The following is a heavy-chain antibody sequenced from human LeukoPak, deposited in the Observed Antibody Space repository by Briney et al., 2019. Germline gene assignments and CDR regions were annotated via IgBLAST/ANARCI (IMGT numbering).Heavy chain of an antibody. CDR1: GFTFSSYS. Sequence: GGSLRLSCAASGFTFSSYSMNWVRQAPGKGLEWVSSISSSSSYIYYADSMKGRFTISRDNAKNSLYLQMNSLRAEDTAVYYCARDSVAGTSAYYYYGMDVWGQGTTVTVSS. CDR2: ISSSSSYI. V-gene: IGHV3-21*01. CDR3: ARDSVAGTSAYYYYGMDV. D-gene: IGHD6-19*01. J-gene: IGHJ6*02.